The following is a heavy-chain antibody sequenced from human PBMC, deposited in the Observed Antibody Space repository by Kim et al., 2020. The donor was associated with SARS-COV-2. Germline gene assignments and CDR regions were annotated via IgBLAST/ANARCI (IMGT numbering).Heavy chain of an antibody. Sequence: GGSLRLSCAASDFTVNSNYMSWVRQAPGKGLELVSVIYSGGGTNYADSVKGRFTISRDNTKNTVYLQMNSLRAEDTAVYYCATEKWEVSGGGGVYWGQGTLVSVSS. CDR3: ATEKWEVSGGGGVY. V-gene: IGHV3-53*01. D-gene: IGHD1-26*01. CDR1: DFTVNSNY. CDR2: IYSGGGT. J-gene: IGHJ4*02.